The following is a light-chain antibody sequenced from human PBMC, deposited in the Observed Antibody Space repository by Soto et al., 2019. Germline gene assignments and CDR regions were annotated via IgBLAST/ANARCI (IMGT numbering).Light chain of an antibody. Sequence: QSVLTQPPSASGSPGQSVTISCTGTSSDVGGYNYVSWYQQHPGKAPKLMIYEVTKRPSGVPDRFSGSKSGNTASLTVSALQAEDEADYYCSSYAGSNNLKVFGTGTKVTVL. V-gene: IGLV2-8*01. CDR3: SSYAGSNNLKV. J-gene: IGLJ1*01. CDR1: SSDVGGYNY. CDR2: EVT.